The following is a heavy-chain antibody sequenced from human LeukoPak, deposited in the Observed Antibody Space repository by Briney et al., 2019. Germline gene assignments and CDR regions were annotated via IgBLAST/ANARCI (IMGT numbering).Heavy chain of an antibody. CDR2: ISYDGSNK. Sequence: GGSLRLSCAASGFTFSSYAMRWVRQAPGKGLEWVAVISYDGSNKYYADSVKGRFTISRDNSKNTLYLQMNSLRAEDTAVYYCARVAVAGLDYWGQGTLVTVSS. CDR3: ARVAVAGLDY. CDR1: GFTFSSYA. D-gene: IGHD6-19*01. J-gene: IGHJ4*02. V-gene: IGHV3-30-3*01.